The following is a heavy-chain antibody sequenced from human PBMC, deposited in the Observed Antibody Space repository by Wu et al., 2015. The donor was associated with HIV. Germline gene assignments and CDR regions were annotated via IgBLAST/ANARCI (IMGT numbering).Heavy chain of an antibody. J-gene: IGHJ4*02. V-gene: IGHV1-2*02. D-gene: IGHD5-18*01. CDR3: TRGDQGYTYGYGLDY. CDR2: INPNNGGT. Sequence: QVQLVQSGAEVKKPGASMKVSCKASGYTFTGYYIHWVRQAPGQGLEWMGWINPNNGGTNYAQKFQGRVTMTRDTSIDTAYMELSRLKSDDTAIYYCTRGDQGYTYGYGLDYWGQGTLVTGLL. CDR1: GYTFTGYY.